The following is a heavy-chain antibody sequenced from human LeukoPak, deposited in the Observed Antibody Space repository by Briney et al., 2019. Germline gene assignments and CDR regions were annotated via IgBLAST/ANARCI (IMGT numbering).Heavy chain of an antibody. J-gene: IGHJ6*03. D-gene: IGHD5-18*01. CDR1: GGSISSYY. CDR2: IYGTGTI. CDR3: ARTTEGGYTYDYFYYYYMDV. V-gene: IGHV4-4*07. Sequence: SETLSLTCTVSGGSISSYYWSWIRQPAGKGLEWIGRIYGTGTITYNPSLQSRVTMSVDTSKNQFSLKLSSVTAADTAVYYCARTTEGGYTYDYFYYYYMDVWGKGTTVTISS.